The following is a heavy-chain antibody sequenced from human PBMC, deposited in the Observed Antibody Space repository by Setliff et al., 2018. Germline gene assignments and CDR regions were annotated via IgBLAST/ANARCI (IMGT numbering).Heavy chain of an antibody. CDR1: SASRSINTYY. Sequence: SETLSLTCTVSSASRSINTYYWSWIRQPPGKGLDWVGNIYYSGTNYNPSLKSRVTISVDTSKHQISLKLNSVTAADTAVYYCAGGTIVAPGGYFYYMDVWGKGATVTRLL. J-gene: IGHJ6*03. D-gene: IGHD6-6*01. CDR3: AGGTIVAPGGYFYYMDV. CDR2: IYYSGT. V-gene: IGHV4-59*01.